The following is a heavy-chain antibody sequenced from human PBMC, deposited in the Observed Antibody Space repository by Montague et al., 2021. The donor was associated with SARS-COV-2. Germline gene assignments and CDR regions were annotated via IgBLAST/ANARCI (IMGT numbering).Heavy chain of an antibody. CDR1: VQCVVLDL. V-gene: IGHV4-34*01. CDR3: ARGQEVYAINGDLNY. CDR2: VCHLVRA. J-gene: IGHJ4*02. D-gene: IGHD2-8*01. Sequence: SETLSLTCAGDVQCVVLDLRSRTGEHTSELQSRYRDVCHLVRANKKPSLKTRVTISIDTSKNQFSLKLSSLTAADTAVYYCARGQEVYAINGDLNYWGQGTLVTVSS.